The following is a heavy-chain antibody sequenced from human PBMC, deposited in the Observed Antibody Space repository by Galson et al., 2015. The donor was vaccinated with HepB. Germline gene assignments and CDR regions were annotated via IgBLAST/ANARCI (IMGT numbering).Heavy chain of an antibody. CDR1: GFTFSAYG. V-gene: IGHV3-23*01. CDR3: AKWDDFGSGCTWGN. D-gene: IGHD3-10*01. J-gene: IGHJ4*02. CDR2: ISPFSGGSI. Sequence: SLRLSCAASGFTFSAYGMAWVRQAPGKGLECVSTISPFSGGSISYADSVRGRFTISRDNSKNTLYLQMNNLRAEDTAIYYCAKWDDFGSGCTWGNWGLGTLVTVSS.